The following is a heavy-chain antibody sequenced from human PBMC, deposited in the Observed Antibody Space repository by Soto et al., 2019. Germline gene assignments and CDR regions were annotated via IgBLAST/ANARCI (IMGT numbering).Heavy chain of an antibody. V-gene: IGHV4-34*01. Sequence: QVQLQQWGAGLLKPSETLSLTCAVYGGSFSGYYWSWIRQPPGKGLEWIGEINHSGSTNYNPSLKSRVTISVDTSKNQFSLKLSSVTAAETAVYYCARELRGYSYGTWGQGTLVTVSS. CDR1: GGSFSGYY. D-gene: IGHD5-18*01. CDR3: ARELRGYSYGT. CDR2: INHSGST. J-gene: IGHJ5*02.